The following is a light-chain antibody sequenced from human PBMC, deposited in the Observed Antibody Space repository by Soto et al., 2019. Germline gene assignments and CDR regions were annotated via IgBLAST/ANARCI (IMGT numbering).Light chain of an antibody. CDR1: QNIVNW. Sequence: DIQMTQSPSTLSPSVGDRVTITCRASQNIVNWLAWYQQKPGKAPKILIYGASTLERGVPSRFSGSGSGTEYTLSITNVQPDDFATYYCQQYNTYSVTFGQGTRLEMK. CDR3: QQYNTYSVT. J-gene: IGKJ5*01. CDR2: GAS. V-gene: IGKV1-5*01.